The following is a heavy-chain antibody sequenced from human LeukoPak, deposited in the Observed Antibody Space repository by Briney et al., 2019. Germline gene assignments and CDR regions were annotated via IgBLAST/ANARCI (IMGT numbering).Heavy chain of an antibody. V-gene: IGHV1-69*13. D-gene: IGHD2-2*01. CDR3: ARLYCSSTSCLLDY. CDR2: IIPIFGTA. Sequence: GASVKVSRKASGGTFSSYAISWVRQAPGQGLEWMGGIIPIFGTANYAQKFQGRVTITADESTSTAYMELSSLRSEDTAVYYCARLYCSSTSCLLDYWGQGTLVTVSS. J-gene: IGHJ4*02. CDR1: GGTFSSYA.